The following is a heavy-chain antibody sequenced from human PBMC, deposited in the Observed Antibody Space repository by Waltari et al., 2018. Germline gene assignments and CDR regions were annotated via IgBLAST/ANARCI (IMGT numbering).Heavy chain of an antibody. CDR1: GGSISSSSYY. CDR2: IYYSGRT. Sequence: QLQLQESGPGLVKPSATLSLTCTVSGGSISSSSYYWGWIRRPPGKGLEWIGRIYYSGRTYYHPSLKIRGTISVDTSKNQFSLKLSSVTAADTAVYYCARHTVTTPNWFDPWGQGTLVTVSS. V-gene: IGHV4-39*01. J-gene: IGHJ5*02. CDR3: ARHTVTTPNWFDP. D-gene: IGHD4-4*01.